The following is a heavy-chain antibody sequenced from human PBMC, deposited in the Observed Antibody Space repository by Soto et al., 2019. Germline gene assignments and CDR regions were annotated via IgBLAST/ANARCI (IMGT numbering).Heavy chain of an antibody. D-gene: IGHD1-26*01. CDR3: AKCPYSESYYWFDP. V-gene: IGHV3-23*01. J-gene: IGHJ5*02. Sequence: EAQLLESGGGLVQPGGSLRLSCAASGITLNRYAMTWVRQAPGKGLEWVSGISASGGNKYYADSVERRFTISRDNSENTLYLQMDSLRPDDTAVYYCAKCPYSESYYWFDPWGQGPLVAVSS. CDR1: GITLNRYA. CDR2: ISASGGNK.